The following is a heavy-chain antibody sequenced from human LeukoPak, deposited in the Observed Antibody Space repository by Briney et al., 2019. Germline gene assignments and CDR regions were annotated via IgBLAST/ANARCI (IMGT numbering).Heavy chain of an antibody. CDR3: AKRQLPGDQLPFAFDY. D-gene: IGHD1-7*01. CDR1: GFTFSSYW. Sequence: GGSLRLSCAAPGFTFSSYWMHWVRQAPGKGLVWVSRINSDGSSTYYADSVKGRFTISRDNSKNTLYLQMKSLRAEDTAVYYCAKRQLPGDQLPFAFDYWGQGTLVTVSS. J-gene: IGHJ4*02. V-gene: IGHV3-74*01. CDR2: INSDGSST.